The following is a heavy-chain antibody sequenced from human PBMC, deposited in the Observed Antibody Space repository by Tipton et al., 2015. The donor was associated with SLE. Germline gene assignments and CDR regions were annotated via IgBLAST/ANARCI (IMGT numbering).Heavy chain of an antibody. CDR2: MYYTGST. CDR1: GGSISASSSS. Sequence: GLVKPSETLSLTCTVSGGSISASSSSWGWVRQPPGKGLEWIGTMYYTGSTYYSPSLESRVTFSIDTSKTHFSLRLISVTAADTAVYYCARTDDYYDRSGYYHGRALDVWGQGTKVVVSS. V-gene: IGHV4-39*07. D-gene: IGHD3-22*01. J-gene: IGHJ3*01. CDR3: ARTDDYYDRSGYYHGRALDV.